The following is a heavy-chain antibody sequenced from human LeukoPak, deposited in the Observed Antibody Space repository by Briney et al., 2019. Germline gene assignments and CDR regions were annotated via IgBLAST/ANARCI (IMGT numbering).Heavy chain of an antibody. V-gene: IGHV4-30-4*08. J-gene: IGHJ4*02. CDR1: GGSISSGGYY. CDR3: AREAVGLGIGY. D-gene: IGHD3/OR15-3a*01. CDR2: IYYSGST. Sequence: SETLSLTCTVSGGSISSGGYYWSWIRQHPGKGLEWIGYIYYSGSTYYNPSLKSRVTISVDTSKNQFSLRLSSVTAADTAVYYCAREAVGLGIGYWGQGTLVTVSS.